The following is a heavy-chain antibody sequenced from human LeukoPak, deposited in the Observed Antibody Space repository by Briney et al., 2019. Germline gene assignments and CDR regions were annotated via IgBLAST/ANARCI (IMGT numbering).Heavy chain of an antibody. J-gene: IGHJ3*02. Sequence: SSETLSLTCTVSGGSISSGGYYWSWIRQHPGKGLVWIGYIYYSGSTYYNPSLKSRVTISVDTSKNQFSLKLSSVTAADTAVYYCARLNDSSGLDAFDIWGQGTMVTVSS. D-gene: IGHD3-22*01. V-gene: IGHV4-31*03. CDR1: GGSISSGGYY. CDR2: IYYSGST. CDR3: ARLNDSSGLDAFDI.